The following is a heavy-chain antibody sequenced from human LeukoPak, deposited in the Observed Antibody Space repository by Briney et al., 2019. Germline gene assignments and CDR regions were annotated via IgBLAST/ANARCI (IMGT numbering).Heavy chain of an antibody. CDR2: INHSGST. V-gene: IGHV4-30-2*01. J-gene: IGHJ4*02. Sequence: SQTLSLTCAVSGGSISSGGYSWSWIRQPPGKGLEWIGEINHSGSTNYNPSLKSRVTISVDTSKNQFSLKLSSVTAADTAVYYCARGGSSGWGFDYWGQGTLVTVSS. CDR1: GGSISSGGYS. CDR3: ARGGSSGWGFDY. D-gene: IGHD6-19*01.